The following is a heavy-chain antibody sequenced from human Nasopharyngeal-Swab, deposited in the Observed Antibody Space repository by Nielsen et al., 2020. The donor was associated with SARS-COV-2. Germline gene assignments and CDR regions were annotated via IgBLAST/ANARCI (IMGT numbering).Heavy chain of an antibody. Sequence: GGSLRLSCAASGFTFDDYAMHWVRQAPGKGLEWVSGISWNSGSIGYADSVKGRFTISRDNAKNSLYLQMNSLRAEDTALYYCARVMFGESHPYFDYWGQGTLVTVSS. D-gene: IGHD3-10*02. CDR1: GFTFDDYA. CDR3: ARVMFGESHPYFDY. J-gene: IGHJ4*02. CDR2: ISWNSGSI. V-gene: IGHV3-9*01.